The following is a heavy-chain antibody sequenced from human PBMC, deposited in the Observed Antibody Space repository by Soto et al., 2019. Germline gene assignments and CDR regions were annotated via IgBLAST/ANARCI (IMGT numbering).Heavy chain of an antibody. Sequence: QVQLVQSGSELKKPGASVKVSCKASGYTFTSYAMNWVRQAPGQGLEWMGWINPNTGNPTYAQGFTGGFVFSLDTPVSTAYLQICSLKAEDTAVYYCARAKDTAMVYYYYYGMDVWGQGTTVTVSS. D-gene: IGHD5-18*01. CDR3: ARAKDTAMVYYYYYGMDV. J-gene: IGHJ6*02. CDR2: INPNTGNP. V-gene: IGHV7-4-1*01. CDR1: GYTFTSYA.